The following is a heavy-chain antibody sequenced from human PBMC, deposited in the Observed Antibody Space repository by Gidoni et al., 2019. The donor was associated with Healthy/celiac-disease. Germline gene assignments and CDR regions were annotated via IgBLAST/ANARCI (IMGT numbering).Heavy chain of an antibody. J-gene: IGHJ4*02. Sequence: QLQLQESGPGLVKPSETLSLTCTVSGGSISSSSYYWGWIRQPPGKGLEWIGSIYYSGSTYYNPSLKSRVTISVDTSKNQFSLKLSSVTAADTAVYYCARHGSGSYYSLFDYWGQGTLVTVSS. CDR2: IYYSGST. D-gene: IGHD3-10*01. CDR1: GGSISSSSYY. V-gene: IGHV4-39*01. CDR3: ARHGSGSYYSLFDY.